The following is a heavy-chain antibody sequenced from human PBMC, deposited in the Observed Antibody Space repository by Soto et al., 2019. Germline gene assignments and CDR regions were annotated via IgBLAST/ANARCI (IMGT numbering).Heavy chain of an antibody. J-gene: IGHJ6*02. CDR2: IYYSGST. CDR3: ARDRGVVVPAAHYYGMDV. Sequence: QVQLQESGPGLVKPSQTLSLTCTVSGGSISSGGYYWSWIRQHPGKGLEWIGYIYYSGSTYYNPSLKSRVTISEGTSKNQFYLKLSSVTAADTAVYYCARDRGVVVPAAHYYGMDVWGQGTTVTVSS. V-gene: IGHV4-31*03. CDR1: GGSISSGGYY. D-gene: IGHD2-2*01.